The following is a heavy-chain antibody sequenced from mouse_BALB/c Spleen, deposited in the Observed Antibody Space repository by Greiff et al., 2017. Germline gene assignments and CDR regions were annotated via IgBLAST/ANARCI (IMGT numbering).Heavy chain of an antibody. CDR2: INSNGGST. Sequence: DVMLVESGGGLVQPGGSLKLSCAASGFTFSSYGMSWVRQTPDKRLELVATINSNGGSTYYPDSVKGRFTISRDNAKNTLYLQMSSLKSEDTAMYYCAIDWAMITTRDPYDFDYWGQGTTLTVSS. CDR1: GFTFSSYG. CDR3: AIDWAMITTRDPYDFDY. V-gene: IGHV5-6-3*01. D-gene: IGHD2-4*01. J-gene: IGHJ2*01.